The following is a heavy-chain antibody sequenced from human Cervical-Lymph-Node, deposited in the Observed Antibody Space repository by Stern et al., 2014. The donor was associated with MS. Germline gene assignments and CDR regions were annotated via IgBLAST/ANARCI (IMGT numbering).Heavy chain of an antibody. V-gene: IGHV4-61*02. CDR1: GGSISSGSYY. CDR3: ARDCRLRYFDNYGMDV. J-gene: IGHJ6*02. D-gene: IGHD3-9*01. CDR2: IYTSGST. Sequence: QVQLVESGPGLVKPSQTLSLTCTVSGGSISSGSYYWSWIRQPAGKGLEWIGRIYTSGSTNYNPSLKSRVTISVDTSKTQFPLKLSSVTAADTAVYYCARDCRLRYFDNYGMDVWGQGTTVTVSS.